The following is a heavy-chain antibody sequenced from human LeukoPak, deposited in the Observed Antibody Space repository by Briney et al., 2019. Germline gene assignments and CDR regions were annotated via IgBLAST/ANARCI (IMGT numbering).Heavy chain of an antibody. J-gene: IGHJ4*02. CDR2: IYYTGTT. CDR3: ARTGIWSGYYTFDY. CDR1: GGSISRYY. Sequence: SETLSLTCTVSGGSISRYYRSWIRQPPGEGLEWIGYIYYTGTTNYNPSLKNRVTMSVDTSKNQFSLKLSSVTTADTAVYYCARTGIWSGYYTFDYWGQGSLVTVSS. D-gene: IGHD3-3*01. V-gene: IGHV4-59*01.